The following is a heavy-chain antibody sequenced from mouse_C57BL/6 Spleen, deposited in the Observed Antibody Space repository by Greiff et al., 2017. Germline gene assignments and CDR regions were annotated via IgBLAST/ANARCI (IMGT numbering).Heavy chain of an antibody. V-gene: IGHV1-52*01. D-gene: IGHD2-2*01. CDR2: IDPSDSET. J-gene: IGHJ4*01. Sequence: QVQLQQPGAELVRPGSSVKLSCKASGYTFTSYWMHWVKQRPIQGLEWIGNIDPSDSETHYNQKFKDKATLTVDKSSSTAYMQLSSLKSEDSAVYYCAREEVTTTGGYYAMDYWGQGTSVTVSS. CDR3: AREEVTTTGGYYAMDY. CDR1: GYTFTSYW.